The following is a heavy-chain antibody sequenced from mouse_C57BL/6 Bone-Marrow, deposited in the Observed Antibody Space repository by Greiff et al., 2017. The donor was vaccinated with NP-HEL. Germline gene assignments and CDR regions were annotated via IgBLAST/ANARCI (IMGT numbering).Heavy chain of an antibody. D-gene: IGHD2-4*01. CDR1: GYTFTSYW. V-gene: IGHV1-55*01. J-gene: IGHJ4*01. Sequence: QVQLQQPGAELVKPGASVKMSCKASGYTFTSYWITWVKQRPGQGLEWIGDIYPGSGSTNYTAKFKGKATLTVDTSSSTAYMQLSRLTSEDSAVYDCARTTMITMRRVSYAMDYWGQGTSVTVSS. CDR3: ARTTMITMRRVSYAMDY. CDR2: IYPGSGST.